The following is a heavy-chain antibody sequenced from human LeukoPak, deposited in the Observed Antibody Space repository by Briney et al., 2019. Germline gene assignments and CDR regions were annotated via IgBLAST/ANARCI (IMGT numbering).Heavy chain of an antibody. Sequence: PGGSLRLSCAASGFTFSTYTMYWVRHPPGKRLEWVPIIGNNGGGIHYADSVRGRFTISRDNSKNALYLQINSLRVEDTAVYYCAIDPNWGTHSWGQGVLVTVSS. D-gene: IGHD7-27*01. J-gene: IGHJ4*02. CDR2: IGNNGGGI. V-gene: IGHV3-23*01. CDR1: GFTFSTYT. CDR3: AIDPNWGTHS.